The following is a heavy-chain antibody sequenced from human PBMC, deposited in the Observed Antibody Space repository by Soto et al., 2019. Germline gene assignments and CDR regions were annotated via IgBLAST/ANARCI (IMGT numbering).Heavy chain of an antibody. CDR3: ARSPPRGSALGGWFDP. CDR2: TDPSGVST. CDR1: GYTFTSYC. J-gene: IGHJ5*02. D-gene: IGHD3-16*01. Sequence: ASVKVSSKASGYTFTSYCLHWVRQAPGQGLEWMGITDPSGVSTSYAQKFQGRVTMTRDTSTSTVYMELSSLRSDDTAIYFCARSPPRGSALGGWFDPWGRGTLVTVSS. V-gene: IGHV1-46*01.